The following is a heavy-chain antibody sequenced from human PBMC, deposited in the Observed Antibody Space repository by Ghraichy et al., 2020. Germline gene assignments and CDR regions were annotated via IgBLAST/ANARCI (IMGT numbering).Heavy chain of an antibody. CDR3: AKLGDYSSSWYRRPFDI. D-gene: IGHD6-13*01. Sequence: GGSLRLSCAASGFTFSSYAMSWVRQAPGKGLEWVSVISGGGGTTYDADSVKGRFTISRDNSKNTLYLQMNSLRAEDTAVYYCAKLGDYSSSWYRRPFDIWGQGTMVTVSS. CDR1: GFTFSSYA. V-gene: IGHV3-23*01. CDR2: ISGGGGTT. J-gene: IGHJ3*02.